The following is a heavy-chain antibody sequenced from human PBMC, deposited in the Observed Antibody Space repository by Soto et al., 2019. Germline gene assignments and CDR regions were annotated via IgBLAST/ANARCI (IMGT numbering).Heavy chain of an antibody. CDR1: GFTFSSYG. V-gene: IGHV3-33*01. D-gene: IGHD3-22*01. CDR3: ASSEGYYDSSGYYYDPFDY. J-gene: IGHJ4*02. Sequence: GGSLRLSCAASGFTFSSYGMHWVRQAPGKGLAWVAVIWYDGSNKYYADSVKGRFTISRDNSKNTLYLQMNSLRAEDTAVYYWASSEGYYDSSGYYYDPFDYWYQGTLLTVFS. CDR2: IWYDGSNK.